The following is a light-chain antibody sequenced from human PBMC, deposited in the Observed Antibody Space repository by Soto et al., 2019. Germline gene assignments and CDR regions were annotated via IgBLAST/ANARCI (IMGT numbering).Light chain of an antibody. V-gene: IGKV3-15*01. CDR1: HSVTSN. CDR2: DAS. J-gene: IGKJ1*01. Sequence: EIRMTQSPATLSVSPGERVSLSCWASHSVTSNLAWYQQRPGQPPRLLFHDASTRATGVPATFSGSGSGTEFTLTISSLQSEDLGVYYCLQYHDWPCTFGQGTKVDIK. CDR3: LQYHDWPCT.